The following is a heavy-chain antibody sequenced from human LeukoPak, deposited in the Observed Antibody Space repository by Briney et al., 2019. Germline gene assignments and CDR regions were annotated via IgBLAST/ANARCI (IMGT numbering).Heavy chain of an antibody. CDR3: ASLTYYDILTGDY. J-gene: IGHJ4*02. CDR2: IIPILGIA. CDR1: GGTFSSYA. V-gene: IGHV1-69*04. Sequence: SVKVSCKASGGTFSSYAISWVQQAPGQGLEWMGRIIPILGIANYAQKFQGRVTITADKSTSTAYMELSSLRSEDTAAYYCASLTYYDILTGDYWGQGTLVTVSS. D-gene: IGHD3-9*01.